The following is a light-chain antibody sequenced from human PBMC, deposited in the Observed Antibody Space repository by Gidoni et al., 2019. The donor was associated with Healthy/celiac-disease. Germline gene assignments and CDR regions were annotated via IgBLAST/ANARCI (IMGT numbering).Light chain of an antibody. J-gene: IGLJ1*01. CDR2: STN. CDR1: SGSVSTSYY. Sequence: QTVVTQEPSFSVSPGGTVTLTCGLSSGSVSTSYYPSWYQQTPGQAPRTLIYSTNTRSSGNKAALTITGAQADDESDYYCVLYMGSGIYVFGTGTKVTVL. CDR3: VLYMGSGIYV. V-gene: IGLV8-61*01.